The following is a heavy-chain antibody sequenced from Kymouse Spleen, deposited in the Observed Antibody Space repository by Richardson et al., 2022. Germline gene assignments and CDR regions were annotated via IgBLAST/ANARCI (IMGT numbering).Heavy chain of an antibody. CDR1: GFTFSSYS. V-gene: IGHV3-48*02. D-gene: IGHD1-7*01. Sequence: EVQLVESGGGLVQPGGSLRLSCAASGFTFSSYSMNWVRQAPGKGLEWVSYISSSSSTIYYADSVKGRFTISRDNAKNSLYLQMNSLRDEDTAVYYCARVDAYNWNYVFDYWGQGTLVTVSS. CDR2: ISSSSSTI. CDR3: ARVDAYNWNYVFDY. J-gene: IGHJ4*02.